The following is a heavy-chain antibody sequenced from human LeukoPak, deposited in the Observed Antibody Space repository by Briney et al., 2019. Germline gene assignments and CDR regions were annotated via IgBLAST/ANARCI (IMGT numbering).Heavy chain of an antibody. J-gene: IGHJ6*03. Sequence: ASVKVSCKASGYTFTSYYMHWVRQAPGQGLEWMGIINPSGGSTSYAQKFQGRVTMTRDMSTSTVYMELSSLRSEDTAVYYCARDQGYYNILTEYVPISYMDVWGKGTTVTVSS. CDR1: GYTFTSYY. CDR2: INPSGGST. CDR3: ARDQGYYNILTEYVPISYMDV. D-gene: IGHD3-9*01. V-gene: IGHV1-46*01.